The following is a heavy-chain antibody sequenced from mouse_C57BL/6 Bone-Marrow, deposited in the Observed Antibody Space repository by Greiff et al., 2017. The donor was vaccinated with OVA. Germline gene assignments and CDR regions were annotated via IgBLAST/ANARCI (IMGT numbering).Heavy chain of an antibody. CDR2: ISYSGST. Sequence: VQLKESGPGLAKPSQTLSLPCSVTGYSITSDYWNWIRKFPGNKLEYMGYISYSGSTYYNPSLTSRLSITRDSYTNQYYLQLNSVTTDDTATYYCARYRSPTFYYAMDYWGQGTSVTVSS. CDR3: ARYRSPTFYYAMDY. CDR1: GYSITSDY. J-gene: IGHJ4*01. V-gene: IGHV3-8*01.